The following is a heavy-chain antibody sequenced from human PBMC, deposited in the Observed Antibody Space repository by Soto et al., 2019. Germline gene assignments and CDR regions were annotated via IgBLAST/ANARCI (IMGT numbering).Heavy chain of an antibody. Sequence: SVKVSCKASGGTFSSYAISWVRQAPGQGLEWMGGIIPIFGTANYAQKFQGRVTITADESTSTAYMELSSLRSEDTAVYYCARETTIFGVVIPAHWGQGTLVTVSS. V-gene: IGHV1-69*13. D-gene: IGHD3-3*01. J-gene: IGHJ4*02. CDR1: GGTFSSYA. CDR3: ARETTIFGVVIPAH. CDR2: IIPIFGTA.